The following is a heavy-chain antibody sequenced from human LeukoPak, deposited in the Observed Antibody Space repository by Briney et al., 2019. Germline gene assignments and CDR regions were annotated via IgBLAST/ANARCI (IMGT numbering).Heavy chain of an antibody. V-gene: IGHV3-30*18. CDR2: ISYDGSNK. CDR3: AKDMGVEDCSSTSCLSGAFDI. D-gene: IGHD2-2*01. Sequence: GGSLRLSCAATGFTFSDHAVHWVRQAPGKGLEWVAVISYDGSNKYYADSVKGRFTISRDNSKNTLYLQMNSLRAEDTAVYYCAKDMGVEDCSSTSCLSGAFDIWGQGTMVTVSS. J-gene: IGHJ3*02. CDR1: GFTFSDHA.